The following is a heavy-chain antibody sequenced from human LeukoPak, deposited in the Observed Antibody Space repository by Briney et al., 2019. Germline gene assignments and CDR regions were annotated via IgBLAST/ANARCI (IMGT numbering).Heavy chain of an antibody. J-gene: IGHJ4*02. CDR3: ARSNQADDY. Sequence: PGGSLRLSCAAAGFTFSSYWMHWVRQVPGKGLVWVSRVNPGGSSTAHADSVKGRFSISRDNARNTLYLQMNSLRDEDTAVYYCARSNQADDYWGRGTLVTVSS. V-gene: IGHV3-74*01. D-gene: IGHD4-11*01. CDR2: VNPGGSST. CDR1: GFTFSSYW.